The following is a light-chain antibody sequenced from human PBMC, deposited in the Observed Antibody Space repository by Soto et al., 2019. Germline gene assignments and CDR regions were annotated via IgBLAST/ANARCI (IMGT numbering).Light chain of an antibody. Sequence: DIQITQSPSSLSASVGDRVTIPCLSSQIITNSLNWYQQKPGRAPNLLIYAASSLQRGAPSRFSGSGSGTDFTLTISSLQPDDFATYYCQQTYSPPFTFGPGTKVDIK. V-gene: IGKV1-39*01. CDR3: QQTYSPPFT. J-gene: IGKJ3*01. CDR1: QIITNS. CDR2: AAS.